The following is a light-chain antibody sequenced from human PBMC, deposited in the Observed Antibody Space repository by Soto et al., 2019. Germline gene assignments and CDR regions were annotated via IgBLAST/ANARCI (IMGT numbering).Light chain of an antibody. V-gene: IGLV1-40*01. J-gene: IGLJ1*01. CDR1: SSNIGAGYD. Sequence: QSVLTQPPSVSGAPGQRVIISCTGSSSNIGAGYDVHWYQQLPGTAPKLLIYGNSNRPSGVPDRFSGSKSGTSASLAITGLQADAEADYYCQSYDSSLSGYVFGTGTKVTVL. CDR3: QSYDSSLSGYV. CDR2: GNS.